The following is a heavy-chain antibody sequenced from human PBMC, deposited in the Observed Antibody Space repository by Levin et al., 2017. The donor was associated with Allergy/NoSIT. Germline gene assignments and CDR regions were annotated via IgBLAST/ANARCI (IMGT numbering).Heavy chain of an antibody. J-gene: IGHJ3*02. Sequence: LSLTCAASGFTFSSYGMHWVRQAPGKGLEWVAVISSDGRKKFYADSVKGRFTISRDNPKNTLDLQMNSLRAEDTAVYYCAKDVYGSGWYPLGNDAFEMWGQGTKVAVSS. CDR2: ISSDGRKK. CDR1: GFTFSSYG. D-gene: IGHD6-19*01. V-gene: IGHV3-30*18. CDR3: AKDVYGSGWYPLGNDAFEM.